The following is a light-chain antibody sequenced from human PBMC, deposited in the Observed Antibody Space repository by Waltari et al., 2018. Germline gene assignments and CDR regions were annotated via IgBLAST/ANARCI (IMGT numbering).Light chain of an antibody. CDR1: SIDIGSYNY. CDR2: DVT. CDR3: SSYMDTTALEL. V-gene: IGLV2-14*03. Sequence: QSALTQPAPVSGSPGQSITISCTGTSIDIGSYNYASWYQKHPGKAPKLIIFDVTNRPSGVSTRFSGSKSCNTASLIISWLQGEDEADYYCSSYMDTTALELFGGGTSLTFL. J-gene: IGLJ2*01.